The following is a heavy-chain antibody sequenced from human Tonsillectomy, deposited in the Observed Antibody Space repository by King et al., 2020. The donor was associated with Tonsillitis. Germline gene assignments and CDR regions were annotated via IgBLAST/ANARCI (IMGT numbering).Heavy chain of an antibody. J-gene: IGHJ5*02. Sequence: VQLVESVAEVKKPGSSVKVSCKASGGTFSSYAISLVRQAPGHGLEWMGGIIPIFVTANYAHKVQGRVTITADESTSTAYMELSSLRSEDTAVYYCARDGQDYYDSSGSSWFDPWGQGTLVTVSS. D-gene: IGHD3-22*01. CDR1: GGTFSSYA. V-gene: IGHV1-69*01. CDR3: ARDGQDYYDSSGSSWFDP. CDR2: IIPIFVTA.